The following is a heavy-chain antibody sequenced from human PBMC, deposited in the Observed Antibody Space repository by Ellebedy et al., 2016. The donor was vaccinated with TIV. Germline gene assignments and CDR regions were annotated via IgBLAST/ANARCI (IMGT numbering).Heavy chain of an antibody. CDR1: GGSFSGYC. CDR3: VRGGPRWLQLKWFDP. D-gene: IGHD5-24*01. J-gene: IGHJ5*02. Sequence: SETLSLTCAVNGGSFSGYCWSWIRQPPGKGLEWIGETVNSGSTHYNPSLTSRFTISEATSMNQFSLTLNSVTAADTAVYYCVRGGPRWLQLKWFDPWGQGTLVTVSS. CDR2: TVNSGST. V-gene: IGHV4-34*01.